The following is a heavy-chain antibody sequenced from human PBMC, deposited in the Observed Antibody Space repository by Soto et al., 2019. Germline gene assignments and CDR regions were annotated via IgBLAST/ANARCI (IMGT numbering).Heavy chain of an antibody. D-gene: IGHD2-15*01. CDR3: ARGDCFGSTCFSLAGSFCYYMAV. CDR2: INSDGSVS. J-gene: IGHJ6*03. V-gene: IGHV3-74*02. CDR1: GFTFSNYW. Sequence: EVQLVESGGGLVQPGGSLRLSCAASGFTFSNYWMYWVRQAPGKGLEWVSRINSDGSVSSYADSVKGRLTISRDNVKNTLYLQMDSLRAEDTAVYYCARGDCFGSTCFSLAGSFCYYMAVWGKGTTVTVFS.